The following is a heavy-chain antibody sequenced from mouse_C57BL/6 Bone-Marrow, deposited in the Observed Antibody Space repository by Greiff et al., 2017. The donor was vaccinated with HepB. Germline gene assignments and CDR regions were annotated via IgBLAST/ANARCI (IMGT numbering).Heavy chain of an antibody. V-gene: IGHV1-55*01. D-gene: IGHD2-1*01. J-gene: IGHJ3*01. CDR1: GYTFTSYW. Sequence: VQLQQSGAELVKPGASVKMSCKASGYTFTSYWITWVKQRPGQGLEWIGDIYPGSGSTNYNEKFKSKATLTVDTSSSTAYMQLSSLTSEDSAVYYCARDGNYVAWFAYWGQGTLVTVSA. CDR3: ARDGNYVAWFAY. CDR2: IYPGSGST.